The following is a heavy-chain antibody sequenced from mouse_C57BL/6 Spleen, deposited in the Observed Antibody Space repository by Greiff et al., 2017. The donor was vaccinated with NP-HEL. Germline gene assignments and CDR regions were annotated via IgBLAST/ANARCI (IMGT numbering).Heavy chain of an antibody. CDR2: IYPGSGST. J-gene: IGHJ4*01. V-gene: IGHV1-55*01. Sequence: QVQLQQPGVELVKPGASVKMSCKASGYTFTSYWITWVKQRPGQGLEWIGDIYPGSGSTNYNEKFKSKATLTVDTSSSTAYMQLSSLTSEDSAVYYCARKNPNYYAMDYWGQGTSVTVSS. CDR1: GYTFTSYW. CDR3: ARKNPNYYAMDY.